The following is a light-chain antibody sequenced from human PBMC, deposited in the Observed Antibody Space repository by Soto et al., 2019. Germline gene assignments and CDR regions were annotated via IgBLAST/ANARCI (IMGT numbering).Light chain of an antibody. V-gene: IGLV2-8*01. J-gene: IGLJ1*01. CDR3: SSYAVGDVFV. Sequence: QSALTQPPSASGSPGRSVTISCTGTSSDVGAYNYVSWYQQHPDKAPKLMIYEVTKRPSGVPDRFSGSKSGNTASLTVSGLQADDEADYYCSSYAVGDVFVFGTGTKLTVL. CDR2: EVT. CDR1: SSDVGAYNY.